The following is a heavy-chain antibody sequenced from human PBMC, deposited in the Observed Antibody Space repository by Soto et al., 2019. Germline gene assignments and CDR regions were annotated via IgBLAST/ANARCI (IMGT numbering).Heavy chain of an antibody. J-gene: IGHJ5*02. CDR1: GGSFSGYY. V-gene: IGHV4-34*01. Sequence: SSETLSLTCAVYGGSFSGYYWSWIRQPPGKGLEWIGEINHSGSTNYNPSLKSRVTISVDTSKNQFSLKLSSVTAADTAVYYCARGYYDFWSGYLPSFDPWGQGTLVTVSS. CDR2: INHSGST. CDR3: ARGYYDFWSGYLPSFDP. D-gene: IGHD3-3*01.